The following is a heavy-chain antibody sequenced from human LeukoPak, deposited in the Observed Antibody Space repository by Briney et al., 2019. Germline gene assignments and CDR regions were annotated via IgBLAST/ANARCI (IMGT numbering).Heavy chain of an antibody. CDR2: ISSSSSYI. V-gene: IGHV3-21*01. D-gene: IGHD3-22*01. Sequence: GGSLRLSCAASGFTFSSYSMNWVRQAPGKGLEWVSSISSSSSYIYYADSVKGRFTISRDNAKNSLYLQMSSLRAEDTAVYYCARDLMIVVLTNAFDIWGQGTMVTVSS. CDR3: ARDLMIVVLTNAFDI. J-gene: IGHJ3*02. CDR1: GFTFSSYS.